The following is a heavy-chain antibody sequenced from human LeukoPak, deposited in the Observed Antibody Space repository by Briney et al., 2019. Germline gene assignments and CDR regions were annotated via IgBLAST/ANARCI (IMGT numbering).Heavy chain of an antibody. CDR1: GFTSSSYE. D-gene: IGHD6-13*01. V-gene: IGHV3-23*01. J-gene: IGHJ4*02. CDR2: ISGSGGST. Sequence: GALRLSCAASGFTSSSYEMSWVRQAPGKGLEWVSAISGSGGSTYYADSVKGRFTISRDNSKNTLYLQMNSLRAEDTAVYYCAKDLRGEDHSSWFSDWGQGTLVTVSS. CDR3: AKDLRGEDHSSWFSD.